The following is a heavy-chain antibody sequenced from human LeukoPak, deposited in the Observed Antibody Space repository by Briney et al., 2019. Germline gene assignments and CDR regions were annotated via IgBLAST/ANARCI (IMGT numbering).Heavy chain of an antibody. CDR3: ARDFILAGSHDVFDI. V-gene: IGHV1-18*01. D-gene: IGHD3-10*01. CDR1: GYTFSDYG. CDR2: ISGRNGNT. Sequence: ASVKVSCKASGYTFSDYGITWVRQAPGQGLEWMGWISGRNGNTNYAQKFQGRVTMSTDTSTSTAYMELRSLRSDDTALYYCARDFILAGSHDVFDIWGQGTMVTVSS. J-gene: IGHJ3*02.